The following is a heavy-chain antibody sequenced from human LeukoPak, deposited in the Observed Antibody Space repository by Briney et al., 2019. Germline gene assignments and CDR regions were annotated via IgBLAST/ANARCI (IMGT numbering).Heavy chain of an antibody. V-gene: IGHV3-23*01. CDR2: ISGGGDST. CDR3: AKGDCRDGYNCLHFDY. D-gene: IGHD5-24*01. Sequence: PGGSLRLSCAASGFTFISYAMTWVRQVPGKGLEWVSAISGGGDSTYYADSVKGRFTISRDNSKNTMYLQMKSLRAEDTAVYYCAKGDCRDGYNCLHFDYWVQGTLVTVSS. CDR1: GFTFISYA. J-gene: IGHJ4*02.